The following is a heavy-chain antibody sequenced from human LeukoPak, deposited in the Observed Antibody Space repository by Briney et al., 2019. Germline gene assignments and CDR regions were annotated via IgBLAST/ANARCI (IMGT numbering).Heavy chain of an antibody. CDR2: ISWNRGNI. D-gene: IGHD6-13*01. J-gene: IGHJ2*01. CDR3: AKGGAAADNYWYFDL. Sequence: GGSLRLSCAASGFTFDDYGMHWVRQAPGKGLEWVSGISWNRGNIGYADSVKGLFTISRDTAKNSLSLQMNSLRPEDTAFYYCAKGGAAADNYWYFDLWGRGTPVAVSS. CDR1: GFTFDDYG. V-gene: IGHV3-9*01.